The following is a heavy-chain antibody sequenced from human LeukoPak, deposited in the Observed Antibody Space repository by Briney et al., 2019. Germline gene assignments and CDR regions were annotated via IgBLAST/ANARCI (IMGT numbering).Heavy chain of an antibody. D-gene: IGHD6-6*01. CDR3: ARVPHSSSSEWFDP. J-gene: IGHJ5*02. Sequence: SETLSLTRSLSGYSISSGYYLGWIRQPPGKGLGWIGSIYHSGSTYYNPSLKSRVDISVDTSKNQLSLKLSSVTAADTAVYYCARVPHSSSSEWFDPWGQGTLVTVSS. V-gene: IGHV4-38-2*02. CDR1: GYSISSGYY. CDR2: IYHSGST.